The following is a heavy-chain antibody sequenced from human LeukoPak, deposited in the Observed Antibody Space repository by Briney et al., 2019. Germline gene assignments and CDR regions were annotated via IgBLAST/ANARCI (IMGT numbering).Heavy chain of an antibody. J-gene: IGHJ4*02. V-gene: IGHV1-69*13. Sequence: GASVKVSCKASGGTFSSYAISWVRQAPGQGLEWMGGIIPIFGTANYAQKFQGRVTITADESTSTAYMELSSVRSEDTAVYYCARGPVPAAKGFDYWGQGTLVTVSS. CDR2: IIPIFGTA. D-gene: IGHD2-2*01. CDR1: GGTFSSYA. CDR3: ARGPVPAAKGFDY.